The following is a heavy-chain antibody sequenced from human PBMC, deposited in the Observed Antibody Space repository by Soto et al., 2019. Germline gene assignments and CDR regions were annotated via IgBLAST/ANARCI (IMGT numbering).Heavy chain of an antibody. V-gene: IGHV3-30*18. Sequence: PGGSLRLSCAASGFTFSSYGMHWVRQAPGKGLEWVAVLSSDGSSRFYADSVKGRFTISRDNSENALYLQMNSLRNEDTAVYYCAKDRNSFGYDSFVHWGQGTLVTVSS. CDR3: AKDRNSFGYDSFVH. D-gene: IGHD3-22*01. J-gene: IGHJ4*02. CDR2: LSSDGSSR. CDR1: GFTFSSYG.